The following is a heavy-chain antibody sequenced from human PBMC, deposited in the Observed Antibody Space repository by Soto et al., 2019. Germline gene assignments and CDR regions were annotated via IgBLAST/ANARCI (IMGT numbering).Heavy chain of an antibody. CDR1: GGSIASGGYY. CDR3: ASYCSSTSCYFDGAFDI. D-gene: IGHD2-2*01. V-gene: IGHV4-31*03. Sequence: PSETLSLTCTVSGGSIASGGYYWSWFRQHPGKGLEWIGYINYGGNTYYNPSLKSRVTISVDTSKSQFSLKLSSVTAADTAVYYCASYCSSTSCYFDGAFDIWGQGTMVTVSS. J-gene: IGHJ3*02. CDR2: INYGGNT.